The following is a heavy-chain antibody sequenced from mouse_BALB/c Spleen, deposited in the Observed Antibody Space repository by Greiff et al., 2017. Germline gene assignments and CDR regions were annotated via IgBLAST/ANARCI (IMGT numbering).Heavy chain of an antibody. Sequence: EVQLVESGGGLVQPGGSLRLSCATSGFTFTDYYMSWVRQPPGKALEWLGFIRNKANGYTSEYSASVKGRITISRDNSQSILYLQMNTLKAEDSAAYYCAKSPWFAYWGQGTLVTVSA. CDR1: GFTFTDYY. J-gene: IGHJ3*01. CDR2: IRNKANGYTS. V-gene: IGHV7-3*02. CDR3: AKSPWFAY.